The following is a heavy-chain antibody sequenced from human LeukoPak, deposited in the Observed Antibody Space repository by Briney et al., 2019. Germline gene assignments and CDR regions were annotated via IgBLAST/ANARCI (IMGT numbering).Heavy chain of an antibody. CDR3: VRARYSSAWFDS. Sequence: ASVRVSCKASGYVFDRYDINWLRQATGEGLEWMGCMNPKTGNTGYAQKFQGRVNMTSDTPMTTAYMDLSSLKSDDTAVYYCVRARYSSAWFDSWGHGSLVIAAS. J-gene: IGHJ5*01. V-gene: IGHV1-8*01. CDR2: MNPKTGNT. D-gene: IGHD6-25*01. CDR1: GYVFDRYD.